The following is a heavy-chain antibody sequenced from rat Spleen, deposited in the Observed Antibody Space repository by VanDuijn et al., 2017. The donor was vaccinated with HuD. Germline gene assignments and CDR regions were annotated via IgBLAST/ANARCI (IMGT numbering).Heavy chain of an antibody. V-gene: IGHV5S23*01. CDR3: TRKYTTDYYWYFDF. CDR1: GFTYNDYA. Sequence: EVQLVESGGGLVQPGGSLKLSCAASGFTYNDYAMAWVRQAPAKGLEWVATISTGGGDTYYRDSVRGRFTISRDNAKSTLYLQLDSLRSEDTATYYCTRKYTTDYYWYFDFWGPGTMVTVSS. CDR2: ISTGGGDT. J-gene: IGHJ1*01. D-gene: IGHD1-6*01.